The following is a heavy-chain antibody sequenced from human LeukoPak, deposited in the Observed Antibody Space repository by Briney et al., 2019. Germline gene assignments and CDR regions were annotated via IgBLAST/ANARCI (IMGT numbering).Heavy chain of an antibody. CDR2: ISYNGANS. J-gene: IGHJ3*01. D-gene: IGHD5-24*01. CDR3: AKDIQLST. V-gene: IGHV3-23*01. CDR1: GFTFRDAA. Sequence: GGSLRLSCAASGFTFRDAAMTWVRQAPGKGLEWVSLISYNGANSYYADPVKGRFTISRDNSRNTLSLQMNNLRVEDTAIYYCAKDIQLSTWGLGTMVTVSS.